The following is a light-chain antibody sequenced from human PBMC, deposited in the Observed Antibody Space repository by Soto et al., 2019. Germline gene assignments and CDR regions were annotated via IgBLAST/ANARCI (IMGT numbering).Light chain of an antibody. CDR2: GAS. V-gene: IGKV3-15*01. J-gene: IGKJ5*01. Sequence: EVVLTQSHGSLSVSPGERATLYRRASQSVSSSLAWYKQNPGQAPRLLISGASTRATGIPARFSGSGSGTEFTLTISSLKSEDFAVYYCLQRSNWITCGQGTRREVK. CDR3: LQRSNWIT. CDR1: QSVSSS.